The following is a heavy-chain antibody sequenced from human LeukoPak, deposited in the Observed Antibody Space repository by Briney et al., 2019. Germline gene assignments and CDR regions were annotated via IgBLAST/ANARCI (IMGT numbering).Heavy chain of an antibody. CDR1: GFTFSSYE. J-gene: IGHJ4*02. Sequence: QPGGSLRLSCAASGFTFSSYEMNWVRQAPGKGLEWVSYISSSGSTIYYADSVKGRFTISRDNAKNSLYLQMNSLRAEDTAVYYCARAHRGAAAGNWGQGTLVTASS. D-gene: IGHD6-13*01. CDR3: ARAHRGAAAGN. V-gene: IGHV3-48*03. CDR2: ISSSGSTI.